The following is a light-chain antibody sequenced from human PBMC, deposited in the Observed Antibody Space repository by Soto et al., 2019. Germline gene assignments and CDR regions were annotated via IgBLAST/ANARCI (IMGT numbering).Light chain of an antibody. CDR3: FSYAGDSVYV. CDR1: NSDVGSYNL. V-gene: IGLV2-23*02. J-gene: IGLJ1*01. Sequence: QSVLTQPASVSGSPRQSITISCTGTNSDVGSYNLVSWFQQHPGKAPKLVIYEVTKRPSGVSDRFSGSKSGNTASLTISGLQAEDEADYYCFSYAGDSVYVFGNGTKV. CDR2: EVT.